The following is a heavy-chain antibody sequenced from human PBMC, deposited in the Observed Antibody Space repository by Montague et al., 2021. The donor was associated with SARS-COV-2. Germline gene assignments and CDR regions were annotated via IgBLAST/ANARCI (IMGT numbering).Heavy chain of an antibody. CDR2: INYGGST. CDR1: GGSFSDYH. D-gene: IGHD1-1*01. CDR3: ARGAPGY. J-gene: IGHJ4*02. Sequence: SETLSLTCAVYGGSFSDYHWTWIRQSPGEGLEWIGQINYGGSTXYNPSLKSRVTISIDTSKNQFSLKLTSVTAADTAVYYCARGAPGYWGQGTLVTVSS. V-gene: IGHV4-34*01.